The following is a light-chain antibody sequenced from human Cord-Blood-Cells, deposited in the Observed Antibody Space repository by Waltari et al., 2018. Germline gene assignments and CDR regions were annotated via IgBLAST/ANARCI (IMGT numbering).Light chain of an antibody. J-gene: IGKJ4*01. Sequence: DIQMTQSPSSLSASLGDRVTITCRARQSISSYLNWYQQKPGKAPKLLSYAASSLQRGVPSRCSGSGSGTDFTLTISSLQPEDFATYYGQQSYSTLAVTFGGGATVELK. CDR2: AAS. CDR3: QQSYSTLAVT. V-gene: IGKV1-39*01. CDR1: QSISSY.